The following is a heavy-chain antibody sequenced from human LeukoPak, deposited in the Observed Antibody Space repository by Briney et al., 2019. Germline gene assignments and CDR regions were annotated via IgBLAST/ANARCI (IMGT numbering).Heavy chain of an antibody. CDR3: ASSGGDYLLFDD. V-gene: IGHV3-66*01. Sequence: GGSLRLSCAASGFTVSSNYKLGPPGSREGAGVGLSYYADSVKGRFTISRDNSKNTLYLQMNSLRAEDTAVYYCASSGGDYLLFDDWGQGTLVTVSS. CDR1: GFTVSSNY. J-gene: IGHJ4*02. D-gene: IGHD2-21*02.